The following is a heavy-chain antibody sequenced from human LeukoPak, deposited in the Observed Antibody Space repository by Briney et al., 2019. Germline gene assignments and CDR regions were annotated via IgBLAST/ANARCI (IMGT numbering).Heavy chain of an antibody. CDR1: GFTFSSYG. CDR3: ARGPYCSGGTCFSLGEFDP. V-gene: IGHV3-23*01. Sequence: GGSLRLSCAASGFTFSSYGMIWVRQAPGKGLEWVSGISYSGGSIYYADSVKGRFTISRDNSRNTFYLQMNSLRVEDTAVYYCARGPYCSGGTCFSLGEFDPWGQGTLVTVSS. D-gene: IGHD2-15*01. CDR2: ISYSGGSI. J-gene: IGHJ5*02.